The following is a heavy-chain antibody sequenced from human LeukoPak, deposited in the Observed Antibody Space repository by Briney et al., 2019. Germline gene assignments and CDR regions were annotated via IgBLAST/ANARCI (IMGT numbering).Heavy chain of an antibody. CDR1: GYTFTSYG. Sequence: GASVKVSCKASGYTFTSYGISWVRQAPGQGLEWMGWINPNSGGTNYAQKFQGRVTMTRDTSISTAYMELSRLRSDDTAVYYCARSARRGFCSSTSCHYNWFDPWGQGTLVTVSS. CDR3: ARSARRGFCSSTSCHYNWFDP. CDR2: INPNSGGT. V-gene: IGHV1-2*02. J-gene: IGHJ5*02. D-gene: IGHD2-2*01.